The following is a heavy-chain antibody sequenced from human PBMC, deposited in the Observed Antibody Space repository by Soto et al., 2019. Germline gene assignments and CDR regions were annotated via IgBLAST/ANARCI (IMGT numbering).Heavy chain of an antibody. CDR3: ARDHTYSGSYDWFDP. Sequence: SETLSLTCTVSGGSVSSGSYYWSWIRQPPGKGLEWIGYISYSGSTNYNPSLKSRVTISVDRSKNQFSLKLSSVTAADTAVYYCARDHTYSGSYDWFDPWGQGTLVTVSS. V-gene: IGHV4-61*01. D-gene: IGHD1-26*01. CDR2: ISYSGST. CDR1: GGSVSSGSYY. J-gene: IGHJ5*02.